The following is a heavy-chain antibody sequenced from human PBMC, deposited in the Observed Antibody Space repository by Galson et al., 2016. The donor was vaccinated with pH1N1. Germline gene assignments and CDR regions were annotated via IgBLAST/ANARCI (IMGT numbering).Heavy chain of an antibody. J-gene: IGHJ4*02. CDR1: GLTFSSYA. CDR3: ACPYCDSFSCYRYLDH. CDR2: ISGSGFTT. Sequence: SLRLSCAASGLTFSSYAMSWVRQAPGKGLEWVSTISGSGFTTFFADSVKGRFTISRDNSKNTFHLQLNSLRSDDTATYYCACPYCDSFSCYRYLDHWGQGTPVTVSS. V-gene: IGHV3-23*01. D-gene: IGHD2-21*01.